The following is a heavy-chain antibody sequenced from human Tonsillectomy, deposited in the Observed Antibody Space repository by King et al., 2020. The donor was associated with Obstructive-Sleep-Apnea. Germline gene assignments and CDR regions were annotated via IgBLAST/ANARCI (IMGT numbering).Heavy chain of an antibody. D-gene: IGHD3-10*01. J-gene: IGHJ5*02. CDR1: GGSISSGDYY. V-gene: IGHV4-30-4*01. CDR2: IYYSGST. CDR3: ARGIIWFGELRWFDP. Sequence: VQLQESGPGLVKPSQTLSLTCTVSGGSISSGDYYWSWIRQPPGKGLEWIGYIYYSGSTYYNPSHKSRVTISLDTSKNQFSLKLSSVTAADTAVYYCARGIIWFGELRWFDPWGQGTLVTVSS.